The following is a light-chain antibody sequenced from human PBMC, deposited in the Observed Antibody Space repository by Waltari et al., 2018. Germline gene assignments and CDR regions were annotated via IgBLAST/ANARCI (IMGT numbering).Light chain of an antibody. CDR2: AAF. CDR1: PSIGNY. V-gene: IGKV1-39*01. CDR3: QQSYSAPRT. Sequence: DIQMTQSPSSLSASVGDRVTITCRASPSIGNYLNWYQQKPGKPPKLLIYAAFSLQSGVPSRFSGSGSGADFTLTISSLQLEDFATYYCQQSYSAPRTVGQGTKLEIK. J-gene: IGKJ2*01.